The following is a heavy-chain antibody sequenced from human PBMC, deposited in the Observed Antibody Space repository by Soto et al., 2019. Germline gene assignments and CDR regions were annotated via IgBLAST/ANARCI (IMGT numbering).Heavy chain of an antibody. D-gene: IGHD2-2*02. J-gene: IGHJ6*02. V-gene: IGHV4-34*01. CDR3: ARGPAGYCSSSTCYTGGMDV. Sequence: SETLSLTGAVYRGPFSGYYWSGIRQPPGKGLEWIGEINHSGSTNYDPSLKSRVTISVDTSKNQFSLKLRSVTAADTAVYYCARGPAGYCSSSTCYTGGMDVWGQGTTVT. CDR1: RGPFSGYY. CDR2: INHSGST.